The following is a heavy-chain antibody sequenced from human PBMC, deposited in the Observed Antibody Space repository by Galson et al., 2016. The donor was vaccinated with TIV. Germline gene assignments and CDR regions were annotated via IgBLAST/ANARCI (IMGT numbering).Heavy chain of an antibody. V-gene: IGHV3-30*18. CDR2: ISNAGNNK. CDR3: AKDGATGNYHYYCMDL. D-gene: IGHD1-1*01. CDR1: GFTFSTYG. Sequence: SLRLSCAASGFTFSTYGMHWVRQAPGKGLEWVAVISNAGNNKYYADSVEGRFTISRDSSKNTLYLQMNSLRAEDTAVYYCAKDGATGNYHYYCMDLWGQGTTVTVSS. J-gene: IGHJ6*02.